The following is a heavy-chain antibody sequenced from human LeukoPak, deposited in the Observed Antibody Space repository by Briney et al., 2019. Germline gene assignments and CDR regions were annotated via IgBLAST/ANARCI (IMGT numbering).Heavy chain of an antibody. CDR3: AREVGYYGSGSYPDY. CDR2: IYHSGST. D-gene: IGHD3-10*01. Sequence: SETLSLTCAVSGGSISSGGYSWSWIRQPPGKGLEWIGYIYHSGSTCYNPSLKSRVTISVDRSKNQFSLKLSSVTAADTAVYYCAREVGYYGSGSYPDYWGQGTLVTVSS. CDR1: GGSISSGGYS. V-gene: IGHV4-30-2*01. J-gene: IGHJ4*02.